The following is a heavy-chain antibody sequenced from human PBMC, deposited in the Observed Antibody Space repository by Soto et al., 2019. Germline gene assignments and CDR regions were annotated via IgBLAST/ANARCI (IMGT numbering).Heavy chain of an antibody. V-gene: IGHV3-23*01. CDR3: SKAPTSGWPYYSDY. Sequence: EVQLLESGGGLVQPGGSLRLSCAASGFTFSNYAMNWVRQAPGKGLEWVSAISGSGRNTYYADSVKGRSTTSRDDSKNTLYLQMNSLRAEDTALYYCSKAPTSGWPYYSDYWGQGTLVTVSS. CDR1: GFTFSNYA. J-gene: IGHJ4*02. D-gene: IGHD6-19*01. CDR2: ISGSGRNT.